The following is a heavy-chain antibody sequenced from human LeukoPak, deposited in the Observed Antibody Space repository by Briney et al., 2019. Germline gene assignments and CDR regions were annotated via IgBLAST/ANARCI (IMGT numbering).Heavy chain of an antibody. CDR1: GGSFSGYS. V-gene: IGHV4-34*01. CDR2: INHSGST. CDR3: ARGGCSSTSCYYDY. D-gene: IGHD2-2*01. J-gene: IGHJ4*02. Sequence: KSSETLSLTCAVYGGSFSGYSWSWIRQPPGKGLEWIGEINHSGSTNYNPSLKSRVTISVDTSKNQFSLKVSSVTAADTAVYYCARGGCSSTSCYYDYWGQGTLVTVSS.